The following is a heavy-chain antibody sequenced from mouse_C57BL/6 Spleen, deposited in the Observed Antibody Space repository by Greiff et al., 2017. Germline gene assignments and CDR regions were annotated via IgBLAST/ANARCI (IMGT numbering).Heavy chain of an antibody. CDR1: GYTFTSYG. Sequence: QVQLKQSGAELARPGASVKLSCKASGYTFTSYGISWVKQRTGQGLEWIGEIYPRSGNTYYNEKFKGKATLTADKSSSTAYMELRSLTSEDSAVYFCARVGVTTGFAYWGQGTLVTVSA. CDR3: ARVGVTTGFAY. CDR2: IYPRSGNT. D-gene: IGHD2-2*01. V-gene: IGHV1-81*01. J-gene: IGHJ3*01.